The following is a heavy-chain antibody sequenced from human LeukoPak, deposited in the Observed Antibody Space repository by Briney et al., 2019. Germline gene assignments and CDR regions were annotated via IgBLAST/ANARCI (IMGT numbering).Heavy chain of an antibody. CDR3: GAAGGVIGQIDY. J-gene: IGHJ4*02. Sequence: SETLALTCAVSGGSISSSNWWSWVRQPPGKGLEWIGEIYHSGSTNYNPSLKSRVTISVDKSKNQFSLKLSSVTAADTAVYYCGAAGGVIGQIDYWGQGTLVTVSS. D-gene: IGHD3-16*02. CDR1: GGSISSSNW. CDR2: IYHSGST. V-gene: IGHV4-4*02.